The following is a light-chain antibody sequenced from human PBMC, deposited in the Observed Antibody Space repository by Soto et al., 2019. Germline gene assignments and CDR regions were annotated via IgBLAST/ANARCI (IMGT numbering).Light chain of an antibody. CDR1: SSNIGSNT. J-gene: IGLJ3*02. V-gene: IGLV1-44*01. CDR3: ATWDDSLNGGV. CDR2: SNN. Sequence: QSVLTQPPSASATPGQRVTISCSGGSSNIGSNTVNWYQQLPGTAPKLLIYSNNQRPSGVPDRFSGSKSGTSASLAISGLQSEDEADYYCATWDDSLNGGVFGGGTKVTVL.